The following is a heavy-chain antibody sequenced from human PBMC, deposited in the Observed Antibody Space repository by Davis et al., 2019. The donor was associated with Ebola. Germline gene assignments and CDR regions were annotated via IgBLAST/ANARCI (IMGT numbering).Heavy chain of an antibody. D-gene: IGHD2-2*03. J-gene: IGHJ6*03. V-gene: IGHV3-21*01. CDR3: ARDLDRHYYYYMDV. Sequence: PGGSLRLSCAASGFTFSSYSMNWVRQAPGKGLEWVSSISSSSSYIYYADSVKGRFTISRDNAKNSLYLQMNSLRAEDTAVYYCARDLDRHYYYYMDVWGKGTTVTVSS. CDR2: ISSSSSYI. CDR1: GFTFSSYS.